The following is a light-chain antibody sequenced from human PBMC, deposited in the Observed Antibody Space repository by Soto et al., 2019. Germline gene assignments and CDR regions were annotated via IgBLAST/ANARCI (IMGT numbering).Light chain of an antibody. CDR2: GAS. CDR1: QSVSSSY. CDR3: QQYGSSWT. Sequence: IVLTQSPCTLSLSPGARATLSCRASQSVSSSYLAWYQQKPGQAPRLLIYGASSRATGIPDRFSGSASGTDFTLTISRLEPEDFAVYYCQQYGSSWTFGQGTKVDIK. J-gene: IGKJ1*01. V-gene: IGKV3-20*01.